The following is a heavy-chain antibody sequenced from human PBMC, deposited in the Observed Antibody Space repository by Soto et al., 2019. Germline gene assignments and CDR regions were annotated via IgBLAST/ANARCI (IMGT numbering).Heavy chain of an antibody. Sequence: QPQESGPGLVKPSETLSLTCTVSGGSIISSNFYWGWIRQPPGKGLEWIGSVEYGGSTYDNPSLKSRVTLSADTSKNQFSLNLTSVTAADTAIYYCARHVRGAVTMNWFDPWGHGTLVTVSS. CDR3: ARHVRGAVTMNWFDP. CDR1: GGSIISSNFY. CDR2: VEYGGST. J-gene: IGHJ5*02. V-gene: IGHV4-39*01. D-gene: IGHD4-17*01.